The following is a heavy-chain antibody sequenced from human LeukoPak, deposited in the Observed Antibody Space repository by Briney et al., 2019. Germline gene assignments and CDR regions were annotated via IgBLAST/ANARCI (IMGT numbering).Heavy chain of an antibody. CDR2: ISYDGSNK. D-gene: IGHD5-12*01. J-gene: IGHJ4*02. Sequence: GGSLRLSCAASGFTFSSYAMHWVRQAPGKGLEWVAVISYDGSNKYYADSVKGRFTISRDNSKNTLYLQMNSLRADDTAVYYCAKVEINWSMDITDYWGQGTLVTVSS. CDR3: AKVEINWSMDITDY. CDR1: GFTFSSYA. V-gene: IGHV3-30-3*01.